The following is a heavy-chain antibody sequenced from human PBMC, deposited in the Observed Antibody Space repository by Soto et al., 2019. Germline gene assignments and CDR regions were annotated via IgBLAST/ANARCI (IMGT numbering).Heavy chain of an antibody. CDR3: ARGITMVRGVIKDNWFDP. J-gene: IGHJ5*02. V-gene: IGHV4-61*01. CDR1: GGSVSSGSYY. D-gene: IGHD3-10*01. Sequence: QVQLQEAGPGLVKPSETLSLTCTVSGGSVSSGSYYWSWIRQPPGKGLEWIGYIYYSGSTNYNPSLKSRVTISVDTSESQFSLKLSSVTAADTAVYYCARGITMVRGVIKDNWFDPWGQGTLVTVSS. CDR2: IYYSGST.